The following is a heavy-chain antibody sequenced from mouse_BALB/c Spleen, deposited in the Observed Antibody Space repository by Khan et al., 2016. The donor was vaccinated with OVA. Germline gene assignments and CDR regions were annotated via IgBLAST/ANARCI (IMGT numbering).Heavy chain of an antibody. Sequence: QVQLKESGPGLVAPSQSLSITCTISGFSLTNYGVLWVRQPPGKGLEWLGVIWTDGSTTYNSALKSRLTITKDNSKSQVFLKMNSLQTDDTAIYFCARQPYYHYNVMDYWGQGTSVTVSS. CDR2: IWTDGST. D-gene: IGHD2-4*01. J-gene: IGHJ4*01. CDR3: ARQPYYHYNVMDY. CDR1: GFSLTNYG. V-gene: IGHV2-6-1*01.